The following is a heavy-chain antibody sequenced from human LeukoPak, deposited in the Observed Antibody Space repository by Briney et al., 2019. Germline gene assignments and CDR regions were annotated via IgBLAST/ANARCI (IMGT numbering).Heavy chain of an antibody. CDR1: GGSISGSTYY. CDR3: ARDDYTYYYGSGSRAALDY. J-gene: IGHJ4*02. CDR2: IYYSGST. V-gene: IGHV4-39*07. D-gene: IGHD3-10*01. Sequence: PSETLSLTCTVSGGSISGSTYYWGWIRQPPGKGLEWIGSIYYSGSTYYNPSLKSRVTISVDTSKNQFSLKLSSVTAADTAVYYCARDDYTYYYGSGSRAALDYWGQGTPVTVSS.